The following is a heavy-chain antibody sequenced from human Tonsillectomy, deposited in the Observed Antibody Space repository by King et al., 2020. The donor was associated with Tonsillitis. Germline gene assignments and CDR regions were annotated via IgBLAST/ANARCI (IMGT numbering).Heavy chain of an antibody. CDR1: GYTFTSYY. Sequence: QLVQSGAEVKKPGASVKVSCKASGYTFTSYYMHWVRQAPGQGLEWMGIINPSGGSTSYAQKFQGRVTMTRDTSTSTVYMELSSLRSEDTAVYYCARGRNYYGSSGYHFDYWGQGTLVTVSS. D-gene: IGHD3-22*01. CDR3: ARGRNYYGSSGYHFDY. V-gene: IGHV1-46*01. CDR2: INPSGGST. J-gene: IGHJ4*02.